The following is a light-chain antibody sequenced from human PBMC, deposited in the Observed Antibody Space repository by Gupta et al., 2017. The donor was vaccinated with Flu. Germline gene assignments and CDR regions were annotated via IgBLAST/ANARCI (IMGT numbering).Light chain of an antibody. V-gene: IGLV8-61*01. Sequence: QTVVTQEPSFSVSPGGTVTLTCGLSSGSVSTSYYPTWYQQTPGQAQRTLIYSTNIRSSGVPDRFSGSILGNKAALTITGAQADDESDYYCVLYMGSGIWVFGGGTKLTVL. J-gene: IGLJ3*02. CDR3: VLYMGSGIWV. CDR2: STN. CDR1: SGSVSTSYY.